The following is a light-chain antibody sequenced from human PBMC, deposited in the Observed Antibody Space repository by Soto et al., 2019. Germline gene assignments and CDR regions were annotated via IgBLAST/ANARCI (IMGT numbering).Light chain of an antibody. Sequence: DIQMTKSPSSLSATVGDRVTITCRASQSISSYLNWYQQKPGKAPKLLIYSASNLQSGVPSRFSGSGSGTDFTLTISSLQPEDFATYYCQQSYFTPTWTFGQGTKV. CDR1: QSISSY. CDR2: SAS. CDR3: QQSYFTPTWT. J-gene: IGKJ1*01. V-gene: IGKV1-39*01.